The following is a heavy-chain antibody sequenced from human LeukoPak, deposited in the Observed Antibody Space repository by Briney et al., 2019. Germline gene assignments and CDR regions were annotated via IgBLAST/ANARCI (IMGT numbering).Heavy chain of an antibody. CDR1: GFTFSSHA. V-gene: IGHV3-23*01. CDR3: AKVMTRTMVRGVPPSDY. J-gene: IGHJ4*02. D-gene: IGHD3-10*01. CDR2: ISGSGGST. Sequence: GGSLRLSCAASGFTFSSHAMSWVRQAPGKGLEWVSAISGSGGSTYYADSVKGRFTISRDNSKNTLYLQMNSLRAEDTAVYCCAKVMTRTMVRGVPPSDYWGQGTLVTVSS.